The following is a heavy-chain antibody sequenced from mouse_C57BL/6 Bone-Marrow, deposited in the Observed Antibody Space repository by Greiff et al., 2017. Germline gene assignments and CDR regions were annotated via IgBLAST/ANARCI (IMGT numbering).Heavy chain of an antibody. D-gene: IGHD1-1*01. Sequence: EVQVVESGGGLVKPGGSLKLSCAASGFTFSSYTMSWVRQTPEKRLEWVATISGGGGNTYYPDSVKGRFTISRDNAKNTLYLQMSSLRSEDTALYYCARPGSGDYYGSSYVQFAYWGQGTLGTVSA. CDR2: ISGGGGNT. V-gene: IGHV5-9*01. J-gene: IGHJ3*01. CDR3: ARPGSGDYYGSSYVQFAY. CDR1: GFTFSSYT.